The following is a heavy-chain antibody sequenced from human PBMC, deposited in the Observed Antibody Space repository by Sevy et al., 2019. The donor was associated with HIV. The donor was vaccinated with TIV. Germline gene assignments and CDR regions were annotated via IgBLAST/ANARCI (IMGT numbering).Heavy chain of an antibody. CDR2: INTNTGNP. J-gene: IGHJ6*02. Sequence: ASVKVSCKASGYTFTSYGMNWVRQAPGQGLEWMGWINTNTGNPTYAQGFTGRFVFSLDTSVSTAYLQISSLKAEDTAIYHCARTSRGIVVVAAAQHYYGMDVWGQGTTVTVSS. CDR3: ARTSRGIVVVAAAQHYYGMDV. D-gene: IGHD2-2*01. CDR1: GYTFTSYG. V-gene: IGHV7-4-1*02.